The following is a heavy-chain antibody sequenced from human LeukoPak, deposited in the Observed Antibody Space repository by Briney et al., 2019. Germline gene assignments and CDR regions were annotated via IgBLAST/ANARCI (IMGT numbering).Heavy chain of an antibody. V-gene: IGHV1-3*01. D-gene: IGHD3-9*01. CDR2: INAGKGNT. CDR1: GYTFSSYA. Sequence: GASVKVSCKASGYTFSSYAMHWVRQAPGQRLEWMGWINAGKGNTKYSQKFQGRVTITRDTSASTAYMELSSLRSEDTAVYYCARDLRDTYYDILTPGGWFDPWGQGTLVTVSS. CDR3: ARDLRDTYYDILTPGGWFDP. J-gene: IGHJ5*02.